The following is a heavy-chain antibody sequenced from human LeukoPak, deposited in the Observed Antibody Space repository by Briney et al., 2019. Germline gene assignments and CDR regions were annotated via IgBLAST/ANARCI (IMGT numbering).Heavy chain of an antibody. Sequence: PSETLSLTCAVYGGSFSGYYWSWIRQPPGKGLEWIGEINHSGSTNYNPSLKSRVTISVDTSKNQFSLKLSSVTAADTAVYYCARWEVGDPHDAFDIWGQGTMVTVSS. CDR2: INHSGST. D-gene: IGHD1-26*01. V-gene: IGHV4-34*01. J-gene: IGHJ3*02. CDR1: GGSFSGYY. CDR3: ARWEVGDPHDAFDI.